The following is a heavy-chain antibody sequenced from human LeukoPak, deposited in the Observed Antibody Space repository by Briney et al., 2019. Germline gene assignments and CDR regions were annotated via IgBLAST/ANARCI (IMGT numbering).Heavy chain of an antibody. CDR1: GFSFSSSE. J-gene: IGHJ6*03. V-gene: IGHV3-48*01. Sequence: GGSLRLSCAASGFSFSSSEMNWVRQAPGKGLEWLSYISTSSSTIYYADSVKGRFTISRDNAKNSLYLQMNSLRAEDTAVYYCARDRYYYDSSGYSGSSYYYYYMDVWGKGTTVTVSS. CDR2: ISTSSSTI. CDR3: ARDRYYYDSSGYSGSSYYYYYMDV. D-gene: IGHD3-22*01.